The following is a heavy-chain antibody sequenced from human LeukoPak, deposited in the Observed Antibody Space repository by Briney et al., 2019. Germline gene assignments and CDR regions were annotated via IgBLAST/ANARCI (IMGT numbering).Heavy chain of an antibody. CDR1: GFTFSSYS. CDR2: ISSSSSYI. Sequence: NTGGSLRLSCAASGFTFSSYSMNWVRQAPGKGLEWVSSISSSSSYIYYADSVKGRFTISRDNAKNSLYLQMNSLRAEDTVVYYCARVTKNKPDTAMFYWGQGTLVTVSS. D-gene: IGHD5-18*01. J-gene: IGHJ4*02. V-gene: IGHV3-21*04. CDR3: ARVTKNKPDTAMFY.